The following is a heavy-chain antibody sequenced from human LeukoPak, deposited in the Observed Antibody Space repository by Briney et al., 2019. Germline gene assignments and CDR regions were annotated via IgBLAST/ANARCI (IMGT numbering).Heavy chain of an antibody. V-gene: IGHV3-23*01. Sequence: PGGSLRLSCAASGFTFSSYAMSWVRQAPGKGLEWVSAISGSGGSTYYADSVKGRFTISRDNSKNTLYLQMNSLRAEDTAVYYCARTTTGSSRNFDYWGQGTLVTVSS. J-gene: IGHJ4*02. CDR2: ISGSGGST. CDR1: GFTFSSYA. CDR3: ARTTTGSSRNFDY. D-gene: IGHD1-1*01.